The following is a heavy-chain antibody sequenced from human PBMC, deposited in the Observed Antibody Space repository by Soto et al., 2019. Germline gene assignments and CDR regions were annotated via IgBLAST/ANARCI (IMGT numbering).Heavy chain of an antibody. V-gene: IGHV3-23*01. J-gene: IGHJ4*02. Sequence: EVQLLESGGGLVHPGGSLRLSFAASGFTFSSYAMSWVRQAPPTAPEWVSAISGSGGSTYYADSVKGRFTISRDNSKNTLYLQMNSLRAEDTAVYYCAVGLRLPYYFDYWGQGTLVTVSS. CDR3: AVGLRLPYYFDY. D-gene: IGHD5-12*01. CDR2: ISGSGGST. CDR1: GFTFSSYA.